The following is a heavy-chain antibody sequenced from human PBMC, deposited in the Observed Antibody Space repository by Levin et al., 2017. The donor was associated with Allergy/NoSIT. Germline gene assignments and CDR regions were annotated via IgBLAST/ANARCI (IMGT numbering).Heavy chain of an antibody. CDR2: IWSGGGDK. J-gene: IGHJ4*02. Sequence: GESLKISCATSGFTFSNYGMHWVRQAPGKGLEWVAVIWSGGGDKYYADSVTGRFTISRDSDKNTVYLQMNSLRAEDTAVYYCARDNDYSGHHSLFDYWGQGALVTVSS. V-gene: IGHV3-33*01. CDR3: ARDNDYSGHHSLFDY. D-gene: IGHD3-22*01. CDR1: GFTFSNYG.